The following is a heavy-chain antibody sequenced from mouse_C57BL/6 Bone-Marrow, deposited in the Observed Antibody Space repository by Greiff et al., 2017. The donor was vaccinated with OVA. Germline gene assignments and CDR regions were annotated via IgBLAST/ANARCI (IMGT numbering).Heavy chain of an antibody. CDR1: EYEFPSYD. Sequence: EVQVVESGGGLVQPGESLKLSCESNEYEFPSYDMSWVRKTPEKRLELVAAINSDGGSTYYPDTMERRFILSRDNTKESMYLQMSSLRSEDTALDDCARQNWDGYFDVWGTGTTVTVSS. CDR3: ARQNWDGYFDV. D-gene: IGHD4-1*01. J-gene: IGHJ1*03. CDR2: INSDGGST. V-gene: IGHV5-2*01.